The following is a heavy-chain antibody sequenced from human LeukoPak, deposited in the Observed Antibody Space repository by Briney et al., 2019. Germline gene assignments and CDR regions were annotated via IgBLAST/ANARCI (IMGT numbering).Heavy chain of an antibody. J-gene: IGHJ4*02. Sequence: GGSLGLSCAASGFTFSSQTMSWVRQAPGKGLEWVSAISGSGGSTYYADSVKGRFTISRDNSKNTLYLQMNSLRAEDTAVYYCAKDVGSSWSYYFDYWGQGTLVTVSS. V-gene: IGHV3-23*01. D-gene: IGHD6-13*01. CDR1: GFTFSSQT. CDR2: ISGSGGST. CDR3: AKDVGSSWSYYFDY.